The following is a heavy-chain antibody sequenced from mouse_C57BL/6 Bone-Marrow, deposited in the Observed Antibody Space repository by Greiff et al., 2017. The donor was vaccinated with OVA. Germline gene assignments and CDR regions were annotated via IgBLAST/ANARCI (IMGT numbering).Heavy chain of an antibody. CDR2: IYPRSGNT. J-gene: IGHJ1*03. D-gene: IGHD1-1*01. CDR3: HYYGSSHWYFDV. V-gene: IGHV1-81*01. Sequence: VQRVESGAELARPGASVKLSCKASGYTFTSYGISWVKQRTGQGLEWIGEIYPRSGNTYYNEKFKGKATLTADKSSSTAYMELRSLTSEDSAVYFCHYYGSSHWYFDVWGTGTTVTVSS. CDR1: GYTFTSYG.